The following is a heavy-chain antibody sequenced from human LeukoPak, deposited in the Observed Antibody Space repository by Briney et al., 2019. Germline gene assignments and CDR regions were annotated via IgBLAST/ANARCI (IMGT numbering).Heavy chain of an antibody. CDR1: GFTFSSYA. CDR3: ARDYYDSSGYSQYGVDV. Sequence: GRSLRLSCAASGFTFSSYAMHWVRQAPGKGLEWVAVISYDGSNKYYADSVKGRFTISRDNSKNTLYLQMNSLRAEDTAVYYCARDYYDSSGYSQYGVDVWGQGTTVTVSS. D-gene: IGHD3-22*01. J-gene: IGHJ6*02. V-gene: IGHV3-30*04. CDR2: ISYDGSNK.